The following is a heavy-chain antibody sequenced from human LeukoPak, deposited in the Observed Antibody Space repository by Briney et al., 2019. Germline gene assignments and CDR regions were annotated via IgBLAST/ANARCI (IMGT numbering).Heavy chain of an antibody. CDR3: ASSIGYCSSTSCYGVYFDY. V-gene: IGHV4-30-2*01. CDR1: GGSISSGGYS. D-gene: IGHD2-2*01. Sequence: SETLSLTCAVSGGSISSGGYSWSWIRQPPGKGLEWIGYIYHSGSTYYNPSLKSRVTISVDRSKNQFSLKLSSVTAADTAVYYCASSIGYCSSTSCYGVYFDYWGQGTLVTVSS. J-gene: IGHJ4*02. CDR2: IYHSGST.